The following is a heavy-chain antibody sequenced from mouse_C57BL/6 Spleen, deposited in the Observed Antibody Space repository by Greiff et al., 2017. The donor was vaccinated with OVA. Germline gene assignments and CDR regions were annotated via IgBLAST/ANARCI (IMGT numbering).Heavy chain of an antibody. D-gene: IGHD1-1*01. V-gene: IGHV1-18*01. J-gene: IGHJ4*01. CDR3: ARGGIYYGSSPFYAMDY. CDR2: INPNNGGT. Sequence: EVQLQQSGPELVKPGASVKIPCKASGYTFTDYNMDWVKQSHGKSLEWIGDINPNNGGTIYNQKFKGKATLTVDKSSSTAYMELRSLTSEDTAVYYCARGGIYYGSSPFYAMDYWGQGTSVTVSS. CDR1: GYTFTDYN.